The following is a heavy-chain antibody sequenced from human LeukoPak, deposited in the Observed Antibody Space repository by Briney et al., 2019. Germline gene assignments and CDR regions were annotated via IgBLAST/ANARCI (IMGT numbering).Heavy chain of an antibody. V-gene: IGHV4-34*01. CDR3: ARDGLRRRMMIAFGGGGQFDY. CDR2: INNSGSI. D-gene: IGHD3-16*01. J-gene: IGHJ4*02. CDR1: GGSFSGYY. Sequence: PSETLSLTCAVYGGSFSGYYWNWIRQPPGKGLEWIGEINNSGSINYNPSLKSRVTISVDTSKNQFSLKLCSVTAADTAVYYCARDGLRRRMMIAFGGGGQFDYWGQGTLVTVSS.